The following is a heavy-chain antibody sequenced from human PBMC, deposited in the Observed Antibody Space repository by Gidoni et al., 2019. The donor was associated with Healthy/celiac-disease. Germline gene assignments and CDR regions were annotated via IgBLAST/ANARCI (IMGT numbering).Heavy chain of an antibody. Sequence: EVQLVESGGGVVRPGGSLRLSCAASGFTFDDYGMSGVRQAPGKGLEWVSGINWNGGSTGYADSVKGRFTISSDNAKNSLYLQMNSLRAEDTALYYCARDFGTFGGVIGQPFDYWGQGTLVTVSS. CDR2: INWNGGST. CDR1: GFTFDDYG. D-gene: IGHD3-16*02. J-gene: IGHJ4*02. CDR3: ARDFGTFGGVIGQPFDY. V-gene: IGHV3-20*04.